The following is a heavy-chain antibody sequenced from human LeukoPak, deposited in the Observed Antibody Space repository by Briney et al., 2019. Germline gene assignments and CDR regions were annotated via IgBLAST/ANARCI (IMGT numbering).Heavy chain of an antibody. D-gene: IGHD3-22*01. CDR3: AKETLPTYYYDSSGYYPDDY. CDR1: GLTFSSHW. J-gene: IGHJ4*02. CDR2: ISGSGGST. V-gene: IGHV3-23*01. Sequence: GGSLRLSCAASGLTFSSHWMHWVRQAPGKGLEWVSAISGSGGSTYYADSVKGRFTISRDNSKNTLYLQMNSLRAEDTAVYYCAKETLPTYYYDSSGYYPDDYWGQGTLVTVSS.